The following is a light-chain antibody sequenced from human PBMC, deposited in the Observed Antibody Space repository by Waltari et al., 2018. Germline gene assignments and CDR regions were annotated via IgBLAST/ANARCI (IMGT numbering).Light chain of an antibody. CDR3: CSYVGRVTLA. V-gene: IGLV2-11*01. CDR2: DVY. Sequence: QSALTQPRSVSGSPGPSVTISCSGTSSDVAGSNYVTWYQQHPGKTPKPLLYDVYTRPAGVPDRFSGSKSGNTASLTISGLQTEDEADYYCCSYVGRVTLAFGGGTKVTVL. CDR1: SSDVAGSNY. J-gene: IGLJ2*01.